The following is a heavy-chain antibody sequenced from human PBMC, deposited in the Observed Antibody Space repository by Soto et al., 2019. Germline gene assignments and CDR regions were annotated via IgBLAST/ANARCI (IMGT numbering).Heavy chain of an antibody. D-gene: IGHD6-6*01. J-gene: IGHJ4*02. Sequence: QVQLVESGGGVVQSGRSLRLSCAASGFTFSNYAMHWVRQAPGKGLEWVAVISYDGSHKSNADSVKGRITISTDNSKNTLYLEMNSLRTEDTAVYYCARARVVARPYFDYWGQGTLVTVSS. CDR1: GFTFSNYA. CDR3: ARARVVARPYFDY. V-gene: IGHV3-30-3*01. CDR2: ISYDGSHK.